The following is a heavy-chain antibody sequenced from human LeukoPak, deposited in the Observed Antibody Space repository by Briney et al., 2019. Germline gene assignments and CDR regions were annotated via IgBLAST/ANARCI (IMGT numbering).Heavy chain of an antibody. V-gene: IGHV4-59*01. J-gene: IGHJ4*02. CDR3: AKGSMRSYAELDY. Sequence: PSETLSLTCTVSGGSISSYYWSWIRQPPGKGLEWIGYIYYSGSTNYNPSLKSRVTISVDTSKNQFSLKLSSVTAADTAVYYCAKGSMRSYAELDYWGQGTLVTVSS. CDR2: IYYSGST. D-gene: IGHD2-2*01. CDR1: GGSISSYY.